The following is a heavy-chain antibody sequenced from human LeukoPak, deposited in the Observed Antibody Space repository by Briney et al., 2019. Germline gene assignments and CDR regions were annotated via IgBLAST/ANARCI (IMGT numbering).Heavy chain of an antibody. D-gene: IGHD1-26*01. J-gene: IGHJ4*02. V-gene: IGHV4-59*08. CDR2: IYYSGST. CDR1: GGSISSYY. Sequence: KASETLSLTCSVSGGSISSYYWSWIRQPPGKGLEWIGYIYYSGSTNYNPSLKSRVTISVDTSKNQFSLKLSSVTAADTAVYYCARLGFSNSGSYLAPSDYWGQGTLVTVSS. CDR3: ARLGFSNSGSYLAPSDY.